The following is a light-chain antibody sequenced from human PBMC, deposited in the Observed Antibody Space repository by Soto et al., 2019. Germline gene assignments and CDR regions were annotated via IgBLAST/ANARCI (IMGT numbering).Light chain of an antibody. J-gene: IGKJ1*01. CDR2: GAF. CDR3: QQANRFPWT. V-gene: IGKV1D-12*01. Sequence: DIQMTQSPSSVSASVGDRVTIACRASQDLSGWLAWFQQKPGEAPKLLIYGAFSLQRGVPSRFNCSGAGTDVTHTSSSRKAEESAAYYWQQANRFPWTLGGGTKVEIK. CDR1: QDLSGW.